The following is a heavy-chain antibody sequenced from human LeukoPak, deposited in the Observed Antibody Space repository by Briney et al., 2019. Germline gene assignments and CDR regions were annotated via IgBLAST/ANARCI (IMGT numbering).Heavy chain of an antibody. CDR1: VGSFSGYY. Sequence: SETLSLTCAVYVGSFSGYYWTWIRQSPAKGLEWIGEINHSGSTNYNPSLKSRVAISLDTSKNQFSLRLSSVTAADTAVYYCARGRWPDYWVQGTLVTVSS. CDR2: INHSGST. D-gene: IGHD2-15*01. V-gene: IGHV4-34*01. CDR3: ARGRWPDY. J-gene: IGHJ4*02.